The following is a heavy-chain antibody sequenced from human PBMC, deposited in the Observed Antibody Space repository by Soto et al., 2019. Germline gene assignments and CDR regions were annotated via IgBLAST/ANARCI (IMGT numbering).Heavy chain of an antibody. Sequence: GASVKVSCKASGYTFTRYAMHWVRQAPGQRLEWMRWINSGKGNTKYSEKFQGRVTITSDTSASTAYMDLSSLRSEDTAMYYCARAGDDCSAANCYVIDYWGQGTLVTVSS. CDR2: INSGKGNT. J-gene: IGHJ4*02. CDR1: GYTFTRYA. D-gene: IGHD2-2*01. V-gene: IGHV1-3*04. CDR3: ARAGDDCSAANCYVIDY.